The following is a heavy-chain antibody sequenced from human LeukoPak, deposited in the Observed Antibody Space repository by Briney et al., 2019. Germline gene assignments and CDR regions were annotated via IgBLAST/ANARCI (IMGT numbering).Heavy chain of an antibody. Sequence: GGSLRLSCAASGFTFSAYAISWVRQAPGKGLEWVSAISGSGGITYYADSVKGRFTISRGNSKNTLYLQMNSLRAEDTAVYYCAKHDPRRVVITNWFDPWGQGTLVTVYS. D-gene: IGHD3-22*01. CDR3: AKHDPRRVVITNWFDP. V-gene: IGHV3-23*01. CDR2: ISGSGGIT. CDR1: GFTFSAYA. J-gene: IGHJ5*02.